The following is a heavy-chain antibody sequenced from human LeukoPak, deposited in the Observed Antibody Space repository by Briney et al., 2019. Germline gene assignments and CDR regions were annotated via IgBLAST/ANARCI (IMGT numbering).Heavy chain of an antibody. CDR2: ISNSGNTA. Sequence: PGGSLRLSCAASGFTFSSYAMTWVRRTPGKGLEWVSSISNSGNTAYYADSVKGRFTISRDNSKNTLYLQMNSRRAEDTAVYYCAKYVDYAVFDYWGLGTLVTVSS. J-gene: IGHJ4*02. D-gene: IGHD4-17*01. CDR1: GFTFSSYA. CDR3: AKYVDYAVFDY. V-gene: IGHV3-23*01.